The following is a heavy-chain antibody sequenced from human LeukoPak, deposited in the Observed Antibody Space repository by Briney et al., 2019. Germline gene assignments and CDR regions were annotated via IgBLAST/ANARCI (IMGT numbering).Heavy chain of an antibody. V-gene: IGHV3-7*01. CDR3: AKDPDRAARPGRWYFDL. CDR1: GFTFSSYW. D-gene: IGHD6-25*01. Sequence: PGGSLRLSCAASGFTFSSYWMSWVRQAPGKGLEWVANIKQDGGEKFYVDSVKGRFTISRDNAKNSLYLQMNSLRAEDTAVYYCAKDPDRAARPGRWYFDLWGRGTLVTVSS. J-gene: IGHJ2*01. CDR2: IKQDGGEK.